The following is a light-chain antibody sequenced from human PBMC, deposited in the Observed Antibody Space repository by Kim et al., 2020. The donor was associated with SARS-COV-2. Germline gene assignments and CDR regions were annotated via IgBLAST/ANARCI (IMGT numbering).Light chain of an antibody. V-gene: IGLV2-23*02. CDR2: DVI. J-gene: IGLJ1*01. Sequence: GQSITISCTGTSSDVGTYKLVSWYRQDPGKAPKLMIYDVIERPSGVSDRFSGSKSGNTASLTISGLQAEDEADYYCCSYDGGSRFVFGTGTKVTVL. CDR3: CSYDGGSRFV. CDR1: SSDVGTYKL.